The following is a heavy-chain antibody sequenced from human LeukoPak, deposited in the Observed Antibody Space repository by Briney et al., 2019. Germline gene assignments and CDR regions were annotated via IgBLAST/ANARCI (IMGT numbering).Heavy chain of an antibody. CDR2: FDPEDGET. D-gene: IGHD3-3*01. CDR3: ATGGTRIFGVVIGNDAFDI. V-gene: IGHV1-24*01. Sequence: ASVKVSCKVSGYTLTELSMHWVRQAPGKGLEWMGGFDPEDGETIYAQKFQGRVTMTEDTSTDTAYMELSSLRSEDTAVYYCATGGTRIFGVVIGNDAFDIWGQGTKVTVSS. CDR1: GYTLTELS. J-gene: IGHJ3*02.